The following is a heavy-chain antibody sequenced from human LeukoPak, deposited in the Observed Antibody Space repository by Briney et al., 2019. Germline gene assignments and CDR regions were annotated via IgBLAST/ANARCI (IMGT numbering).Heavy chain of an antibody. CDR3: GRTLVRGVIKKSIWIVP. CDR1: GGSISSYY. Sequence: SETLSLTCCFPGGSISSYYWSWIRQPPGKGLEWIGNVFYTGITNYNPSLKSRVNIANNKSESQVFLRLNDVAAEDTAVYYCGRTLVRGVIKKSIWIVPLGQGTQVSVSS. D-gene: IGHD3-10*01. J-gene: IGHJ5*02. CDR2: VFYTGIT. V-gene: IGHV4-59*01.